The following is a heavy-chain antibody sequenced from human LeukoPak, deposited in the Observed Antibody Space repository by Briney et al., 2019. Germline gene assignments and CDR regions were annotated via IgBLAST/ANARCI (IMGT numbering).Heavy chain of an antibody. CDR2: IKSKTNGETT. CDR3: TTDDFWTGYLAY. D-gene: IGHD3/OR15-3a*01. CDR1: GLTFTKAW. V-gene: IGHV3-15*01. Sequence: PGGSLRLSCAASGLTFTKAWMTWVRQAPGKWREWVGRIKSKTNGETTDYAAPVKGRFTISRDDSKSTLYLQMNSLKTEDTAVCFCTTDDFWTGYLAYWGQGTLVTVSS. J-gene: IGHJ4*02.